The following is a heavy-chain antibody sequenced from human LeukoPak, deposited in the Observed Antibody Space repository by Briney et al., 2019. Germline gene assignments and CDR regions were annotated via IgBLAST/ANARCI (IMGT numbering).Heavy chain of an antibody. D-gene: IGHD3-22*01. CDR1: GFTFSSYA. V-gene: IGHV3-23*01. CDR2: ICGSGGST. CDR3: AISHPGPYYYDSSAKGY. Sequence: GGSLRLSCAASGFTFSSYAMSWVRQAPGKGLEWVSAICGSGGSTYSAHSMKGRFTISRDNSKNTQYLQMNSLRAEDTAVYYCAISHPGPYYYDSSAKGYWGQGTLVTVSS. J-gene: IGHJ4*02.